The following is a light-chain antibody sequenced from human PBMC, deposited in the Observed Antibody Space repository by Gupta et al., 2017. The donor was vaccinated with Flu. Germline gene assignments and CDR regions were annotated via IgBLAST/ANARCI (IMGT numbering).Light chain of an antibody. CDR1: QSVLYNSNNKNY. V-gene: IGKV4-1*01. CDR2: WAS. CDR3: QQYYTSPRT. J-gene: IGKJ4*01. Sequence: SCKSSQSVLYNSNNKNYLAWYQQKAGQPPTLLIYWASTRESGVPDRFSGSGSGTDFTLTISTLQAEDVAVYYCQQYYTSPRTFGGGTKVEI.